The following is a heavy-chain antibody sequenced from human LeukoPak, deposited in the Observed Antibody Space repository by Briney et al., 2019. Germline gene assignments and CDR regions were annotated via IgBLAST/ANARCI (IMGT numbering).Heavy chain of an antibody. D-gene: IGHD3-9*01. CDR2: IYPGDSDT. Sequence: GESLKISCKGSGYNFTSYWIAWVRQLPGKGLEWMGIIYPGDSDTRYSPSFQGQVTISADKSISTAYLQWSSLKASDTAMYYCARQDPDMASAFDIWGQGTMVTVSS. V-gene: IGHV5-51*01. CDR3: ARQDPDMASAFDI. CDR1: GYNFTSYW. J-gene: IGHJ3*02.